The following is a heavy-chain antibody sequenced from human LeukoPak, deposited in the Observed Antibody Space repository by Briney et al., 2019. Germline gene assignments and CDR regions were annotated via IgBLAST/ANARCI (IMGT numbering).Heavy chain of an antibody. D-gene: IGHD2-2*01. CDR1: GGSITSGSRY. CDR2: IYTSGST. Sequence: SETLSLTCTVSGGSITSGSRYWSWIRQPAGKGLEGIGRIYTSGSTNYNPSLKSRVNISVDTSKNQFSLKLTSVTAAATAGYYCAREDIVVVPAFLGIWGQGTMVTVSS. CDR3: AREDIVVVPAFLGI. J-gene: IGHJ3*02. V-gene: IGHV4-61*02.